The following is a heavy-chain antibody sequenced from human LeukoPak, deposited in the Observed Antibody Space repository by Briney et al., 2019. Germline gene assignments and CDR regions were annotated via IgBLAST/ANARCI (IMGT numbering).Heavy chain of an antibody. Sequence: GGSLRLSCAASGFTFSSYSMNWVRRAPGKGLEWVSSISSSSSYIYYADSVKGRFTISRDNAKNSLYLQMNSLRAEDTAVYYCARDDRAPTSADPPDAFDIWGQGTMVTVSS. V-gene: IGHV3-21*01. CDR1: GFTFSSYS. J-gene: IGHJ3*02. CDR2: ISSSSSYI. D-gene: IGHD3-10*01. CDR3: ARDDRAPTSADPPDAFDI.